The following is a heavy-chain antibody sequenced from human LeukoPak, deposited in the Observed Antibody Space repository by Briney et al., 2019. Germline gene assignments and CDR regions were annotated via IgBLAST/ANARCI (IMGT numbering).Heavy chain of an antibody. V-gene: IGHV3-23*01. D-gene: IGHD3-3*01. CDR2: MSDIGPNT. Sequence: GGSLRLSCAASGFTVTDYAMTWIRQSPGKGLEWVSSMSDIGPNTYYADSVKGRFTISGDTSKNTLFLQMNSLRAEDTALYFCARRLSLRFDAFAVWGPGTVVTVSS. CDR3: ARRLSLRFDAFAV. CDR1: GFTVTDYA. J-gene: IGHJ3*01.